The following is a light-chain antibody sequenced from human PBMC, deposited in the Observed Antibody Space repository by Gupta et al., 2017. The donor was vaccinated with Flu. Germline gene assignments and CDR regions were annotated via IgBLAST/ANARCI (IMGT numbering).Light chain of an antibody. J-gene: IGLJ1*01. CDR1: GSDVGTYNR. V-gene: IGLV2-18*02. Sequence: SAPPHPPSVSGSPGQSVTISCTGTGSDVGTYNRVSWYRQPPGTAPKLIIYEVSNRPSGVPDRFSGSKSGNTASLTISGLQGEDEADYYCSSYTTSYTFVVGTGTKVTVL. CDR2: EVS. CDR3: SSYTTSYTFV.